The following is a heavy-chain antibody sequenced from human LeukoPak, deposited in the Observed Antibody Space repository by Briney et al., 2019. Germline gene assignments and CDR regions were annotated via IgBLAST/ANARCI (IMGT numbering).Heavy chain of an antibody. CDR1: GYTFTSYD. CDR2: MNPNSGNT. V-gene: IGHV1-8*01. J-gene: IGHJ4*02. Sequence: ASVKVSCKASGYTFTSYDINWVRQATGQGLERMGWMNPNSGNTGYAQKFQGRVTMTRNTSISTAYMELSSLRSEDTAVYYCARENSGDNSFDYWGQGTLVTVSS. D-gene: IGHD5-12*01. CDR3: ARENSGDNSFDY.